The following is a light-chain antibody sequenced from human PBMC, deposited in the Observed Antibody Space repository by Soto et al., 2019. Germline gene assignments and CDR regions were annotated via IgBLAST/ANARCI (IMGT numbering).Light chain of an antibody. V-gene: IGLV3-21*01. CDR3: QVWDSGSSHVV. CDR2: SDT. Sequence: SYELTQPPSVSVAPGKTASISCGGNDIGSKGVHWYQQKPGQAPVLVIYSDTDLPPVITERFSGSNSANLATLTISRVEALAEADYYRQVWDSGSSHVVFGGGTKLTVL. J-gene: IGLJ2*01. CDR1: DIGSKG.